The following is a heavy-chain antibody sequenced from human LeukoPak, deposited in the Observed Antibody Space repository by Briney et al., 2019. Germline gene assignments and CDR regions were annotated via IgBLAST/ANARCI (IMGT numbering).Heavy chain of an antibody. CDR2: IYYSGST. CDR3: ARANYDYVWGKFLDY. J-gene: IGHJ4*02. V-gene: IGHV4-39*01. CDR1: GGSISSSNYY. D-gene: IGHD3-16*01. Sequence: PSETLSLTCTVSGGSISSSNYYWGWIRQPPGKGLEWIGSIYYSGSTYYNPPLKSRVTISVDTSKNQFSLKLSSVTAADTAVYYCARANYDYVWGKFLDYWGQGTLVTVSS.